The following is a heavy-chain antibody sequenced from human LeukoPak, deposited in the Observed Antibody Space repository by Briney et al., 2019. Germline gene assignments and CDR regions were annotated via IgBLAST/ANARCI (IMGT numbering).Heavy chain of an antibody. CDR1: GGSIDGSSCY. J-gene: IGHJ4*02. CDR2: IYYSGST. D-gene: IGHD4/OR15-4a*01. Sequence: SETLSLTCTVSGGSIDGSSCYWGWIRQPPGKGLEWIGSIYYSGSTYYNPSLKSRVTISVDTSKNQFSLKLSSVTAADTAVYYCSSSDYVYYFDYWGQGTLVTVSS. V-gene: IGHV4-39*01. CDR3: SSSDYVYYFDY.